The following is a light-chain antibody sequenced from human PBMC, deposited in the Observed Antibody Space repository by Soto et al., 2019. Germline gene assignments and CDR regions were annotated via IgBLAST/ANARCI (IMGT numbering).Light chain of an antibody. V-gene: IGKV3-15*01. J-gene: IGKJ4*01. Sequence: EIVMTQSPATLSVSPGERATLSCRASLTLYNNLAWYQQKLGQAPRLLIYGASARATDIPARFSGSGSGTEFTLTISGLQSEDFAIYYCQQDSDWPLTFGGGTKVEIK. CDR3: QQDSDWPLT. CDR1: LTLYNN. CDR2: GAS.